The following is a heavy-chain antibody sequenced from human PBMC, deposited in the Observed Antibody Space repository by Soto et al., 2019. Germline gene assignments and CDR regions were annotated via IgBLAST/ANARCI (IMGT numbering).Heavy chain of an antibody. Sequence: TASGFTFRDYSMNWVRQAPGKGLEWASYIGTSSSTVYYAYSVEGRFSISRDNAKNSLYLQMDSLRAEDTAVYYCARDSAYSFDYWGQGILVTVSP. D-gene: IGHD2-15*01. V-gene: IGHV3-48*01. J-gene: IGHJ4*02. CDR1: GFTFRDYS. CDR3: ARDSAYSFDY. CDR2: IGTSSSTV.